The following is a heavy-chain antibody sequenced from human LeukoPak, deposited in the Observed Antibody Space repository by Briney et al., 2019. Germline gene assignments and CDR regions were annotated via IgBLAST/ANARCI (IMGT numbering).Heavy chain of an antibody. V-gene: IGHV3-53*01. CDR2: IYSGGST. D-gene: IGHD3-22*01. Sequence: GGSLRLSCAASGFTVSSNYMSWVRQAPGKGLEWVSVIYSGGSTYYADSVKGRFTISRDNSKNTLYLQMNSLRAEDTAVYYCARGASADYDSSGYLDYWGQGTLVTVSS. CDR1: GFTVSSNY. J-gene: IGHJ4*02. CDR3: ARGASADYDSSGYLDY.